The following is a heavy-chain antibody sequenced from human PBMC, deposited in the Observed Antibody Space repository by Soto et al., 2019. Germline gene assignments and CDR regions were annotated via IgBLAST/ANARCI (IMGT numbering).Heavy chain of an antibody. CDR1: GFTFSSYS. CDR2: TSSSSSYI. CDR3: ARGPSSSWYDSYYYYYGMDV. V-gene: IGHV3-21*01. Sequence: GGSLRLSCAASGFTFSSYSMNWVRQAPGKGLEWVSSTSSSSSYIYYADSVKGRFTISRDNAKNSLYLQMNSLRAEDTAVYYCARGPSSSWYDSYYYYYGMDVWGQGTTVTVSS. D-gene: IGHD6-13*01. J-gene: IGHJ6*02.